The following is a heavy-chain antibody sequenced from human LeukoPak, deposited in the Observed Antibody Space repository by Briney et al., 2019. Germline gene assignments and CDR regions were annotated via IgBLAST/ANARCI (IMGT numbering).Heavy chain of an antibody. CDR3: ARGATRRSSGAFDI. Sequence: GGSLRLSCAASAFTFSSYELNWVRQAPGKGLEWISYISSSGSIINYADSVKGRFTISRDNAKSSLYLQMNSLRAEDTAVYYCARGATRRSSGAFDIWGQGTMVTVSS. D-gene: IGHD6-6*01. J-gene: IGHJ3*02. V-gene: IGHV3-48*03. CDR2: ISSSGSII. CDR1: AFTFSSYE.